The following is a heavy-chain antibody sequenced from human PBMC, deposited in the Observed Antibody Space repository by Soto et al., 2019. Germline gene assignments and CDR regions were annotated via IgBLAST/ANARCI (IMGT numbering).Heavy chain of an antibody. CDR3: AREPATAKPEGVDF. J-gene: IGHJ4*02. V-gene: IGHV1-2*02. CDR1: GYTFSGFY. D-gene: IGHD1-1*01. Sequence: ASVKFSCKASGYTFSGFYMHCVRQAPGQGLEWMGWINPNSGGTKYAPKFQGGVTMTRDTSITTAYMELSRLRSGDTAVYYCAREPATAKPEGVDFWGQGTLVNVSA. CDR2: INPNSGGT.